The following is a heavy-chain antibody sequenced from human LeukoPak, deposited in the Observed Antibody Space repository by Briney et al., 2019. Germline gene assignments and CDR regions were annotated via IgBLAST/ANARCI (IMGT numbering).Heavy chain of an antibody. Sequence: SVKVSCKASGGTFSSYAISWVRQAPGQGLEWMGRIIPILGIANYAQKFQGRVTITADKSTSTAYMELSSLRAEDTAVYYCARRPPDSGGMVDYWGQGTLVTVSS. CDR2: IIPILGIA. J-gene: IGHJ4*02. D-gene: IGHD2-15*01. CDR1: GGTFSSYA. V-gene: IGHV1-69*04. CDR3: ARRPPDSGGMVDY.